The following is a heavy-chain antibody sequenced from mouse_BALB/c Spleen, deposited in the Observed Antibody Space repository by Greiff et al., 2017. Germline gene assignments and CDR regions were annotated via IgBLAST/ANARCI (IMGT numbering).Heavy chain of an antibody. CDR1: GFSLTSYG. CDR2: IWAGGST. CDR3: ARNRGDYDGYAMDY. Sequence: QVQLKESGPGLVAPSQSLSITCTVSGFSLTSYGVHWVRQPPGKGLEWLGVIWAGGSTNYNSALKSRLSISKDNSKSQVFLKMNSLQTDDTAMYYCARNRGDYDGYAMDYWGQGTSVTVSS. J-gene: IGHJ4*01. D-gene: IGHD2-4*01. V-gene: IGHV2-9*02.